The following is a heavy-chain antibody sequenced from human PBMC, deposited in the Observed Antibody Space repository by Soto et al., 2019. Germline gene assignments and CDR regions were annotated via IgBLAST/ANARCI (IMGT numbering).Heavy chain of an antibody. CDR2: IYYSGSI. J-gene: IGHJ3*02. D-gene: IGHD5-18*01. V-gene: IGHV4-31*03. CDR1: GGSISSGGYY. CDR3: AREGELHVDTAMTDAFDI. Sequence: SETLSLTCTVSGGSISSGGYYWSWIRQHPGKGLEWIGYIYYSGSIYYNPSLKSRVTISVDTSKNQFSLKLSSVTAADTAVYYCAREGELHVDTAMTDAFDIWGQGTMVTVSS.